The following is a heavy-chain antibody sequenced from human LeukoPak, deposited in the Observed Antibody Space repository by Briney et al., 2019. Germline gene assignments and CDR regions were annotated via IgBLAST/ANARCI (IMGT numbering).Heavy chain of an antibody. CDR2: IYSGGST. J-gene: IGHJ4*02. V-gene: IGHV3-53*01. CDR1: GFTVSSNY. CDR3: ARDQDGANTY. Sequence: GGSLRLSCAASGFTVSSNYMSWARQAPGKGLEWVSVIYSGGSTYYADSVKGRFTISRDNSKNTLYLQMNSLRAEDTAVYYCARDQDGANTYWGQGTLVTVSS.